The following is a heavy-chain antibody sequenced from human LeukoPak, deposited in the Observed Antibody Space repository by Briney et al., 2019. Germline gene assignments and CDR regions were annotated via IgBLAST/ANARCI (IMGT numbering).Heavy chain of an antibody. Sequence: GASVTVSCKASGYTFNNNGISWVRQAPGQGLEWMGWISGYNGNTNYAQKLQGRVTMTRDTSTSTAYMELRSLRSDDTAVYYCARAHGDYCFDYWGQGTLVTVSS. J-gene: IGHJ4*02. CDR1: GYTFNNNG. CDR3: ARAHGDYCFDY. CDR2: ISGYNGNT. D-gene: IGHD4-17*01. V-gene: IGHV1-18*01.